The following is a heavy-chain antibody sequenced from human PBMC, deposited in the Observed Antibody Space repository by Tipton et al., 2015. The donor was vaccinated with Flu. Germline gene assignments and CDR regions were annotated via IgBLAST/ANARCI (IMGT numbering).Heavy chain of an antibody. CDR3: AKDGGAYGGHYYFYYGLDV. Sequence: SLRLSCEASGFTFSTYAMAWVRQAPGKGLEWVSTISGSGGSTYYADSVKGRFTVSRDTSKNTLYLQMNSLGAEDTAVYYCAKDGGAYGGHYYFYYGLDVWGQGTTVTVSS. V-gene: IGHV3-23*01. J-gene: IGHJ6*02. CDR1: GFTFSTYA. D-gene: IGHD4-23*01. CDR2: ISGSGGST.